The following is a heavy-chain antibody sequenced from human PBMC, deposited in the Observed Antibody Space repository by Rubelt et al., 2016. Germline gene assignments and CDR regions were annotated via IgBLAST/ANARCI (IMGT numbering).Heavy chain of an antibody. CDR1: GYTFTDHS. D-gene: IGHD5-18*01. Sequence: QVQLVQSGAEVKKPGASVKVSCKGSGYTFTDHSMHWVRQAPGQSLEWMGWINAGKGDTRYSQKFRDRGTISRDTSARTVYRGLSSLRSEDTAVYYCARAYRFGSFDYWGQGTLVTVSS. CDR2: INAGKGDT. V-gene: IGHV1-3*01. J-gene: IGHJ4*02. CDR3: ARAYRFGSFDY.